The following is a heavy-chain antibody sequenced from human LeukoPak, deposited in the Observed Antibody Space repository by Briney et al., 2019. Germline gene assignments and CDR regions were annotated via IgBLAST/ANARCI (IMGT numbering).Heavy chain of an antibody. D-gene: IGHD3-22*01. CDR3: ARVTGYMIEDYFDY. J-gene: IGHJ4*02. Sequence: SETLSLTCTVSGGSISSGSYYWSWIRQPAGKGLEWIGRIYTSGSTNYNPSLKSRVTISVDTSKNQFSLKLSPVTAADTAVYYCARVTGYMIEDYFDYWGQGTLVTVSS. V-gene: IGHV4-61*02. CDR1: GGSISSGSYY. CDR2: IYTSGST.